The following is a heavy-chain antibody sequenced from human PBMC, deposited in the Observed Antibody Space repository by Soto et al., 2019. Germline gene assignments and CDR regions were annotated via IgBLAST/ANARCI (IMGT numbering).Heavy chain of an antibody. CDR3: ARTPRGQWELPYYYYDMDV. CDR1: GFTFSSYA. Sequence: QVQLVESGGGVVQPGRSLRLSCAASGFTFSSYAMHWVRQAPGKGLKWVAVISYDGSNKYYADSVKGRFTISRDNSKNTLYLQMNSLRAEDTAVYYCARTPRGQWELPYYYYDMDVWGQGTTVTVSS. CDR2: ISYDGSNK. V-gene: IGHV3-30-3*01. J-gene: IGHJ6*02. D-gene: IGHD1-26*01.